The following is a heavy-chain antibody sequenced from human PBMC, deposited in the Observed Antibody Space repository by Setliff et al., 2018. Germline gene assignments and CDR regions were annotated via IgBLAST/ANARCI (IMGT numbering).Heavy chain of an antibody. CDR1: GYSISSGYY. CDR3: ARHGLQFLEWLSAFDY. D-gene: IGHD3-3*01. CDR2: IYHSGST. Sequence: SETLSLTCAVSGYSISSGYYWGWIRQPPGKGLEWIGNIYHSGSTYYNPSLKSRVTISVDTSKNQLSLKLTSMTAADTAVYYCARHGLQFLEWLSAFDYWGQGTLVTVSS. J-gene: IGHJ4*02. V-gene: IGHV4-38-2*01.